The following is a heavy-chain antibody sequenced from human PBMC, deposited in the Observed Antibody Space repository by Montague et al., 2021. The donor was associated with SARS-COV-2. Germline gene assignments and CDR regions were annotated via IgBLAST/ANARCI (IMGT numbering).Heavy chain of an antibody. CDR1: GTSFSGYY. CDR3: ARLRDGVVPSPILGVGPYYSYYYMDV. CDR2: INHGGST. Sequence: ILSLTSAVHGTSFSGYYWYLIRPPPWKGLEWPGEINHGGSTKYIPSLKSRLTISADTSKNQFSLKLTSVAAADTAVYYCARLRDGVVPSPILGVGPYYSYYYMDVWGRGTTITVSS. D-gene: IGHD3-10*01. J-gene: IGHJ6*03. V-gene: IGHV4-34*01.